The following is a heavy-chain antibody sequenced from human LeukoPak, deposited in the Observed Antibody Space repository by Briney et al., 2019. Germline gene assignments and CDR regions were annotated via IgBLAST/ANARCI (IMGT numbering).Heavy chain of an antibody. CDR3: AKGGIAVASTSYYYYIDV. V-gene: IGHV3-23*01. J-gene: IGHJ6*03. Sequence: GGSLRLSCAASGFTFRNYGMSWVRQAPEKGLEWVSAISGSGDSTYYADSVKGRFTISRDNSKNTLYLQMNSLRAEDTAVYYCAKGGIAVASTSYYYYIDVWGKGTTVTISS. CDR2: ISGSGDST. CDR1: GFTFRNYG. D-gene: IGHD6-19*01.